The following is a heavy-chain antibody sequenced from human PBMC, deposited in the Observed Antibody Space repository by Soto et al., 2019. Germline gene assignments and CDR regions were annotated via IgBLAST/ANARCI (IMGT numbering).Heavy chain of an antibody. CDR3: ARAITGTKASGFYYYGMDV. J-gene: IGHJ6*02. D-gene: IGHD1-7*01. CDR1: GGTFSSYA. CDR2: IIPIFGTA. Sequence: ASVKVSCKASGGTFSSYAISWVRQAPGQGLEWMGGIIPIFGTANYAQKLQGRVAITAAESTSTAYMELSSLRTEDTAENYCARAITGTKASGFYYYGMDVWGQATTVTVSS. V-gene: IGHV1-69*13.